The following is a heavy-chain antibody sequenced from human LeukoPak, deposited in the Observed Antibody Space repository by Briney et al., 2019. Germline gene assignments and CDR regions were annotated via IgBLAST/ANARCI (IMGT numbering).Heavy chain of an antibody. D-gene: IGHD3-10*01. CDR2: IKQDGSDK. Sequence: GGSLRLSCAASGFTFSSYWMNWVRQAPGKGLGWVANIKQDGSDKYYVDSVRGRFTISRDNAKNSLYLQMNSLRAEDTAVYYCARDYSASGAHDYWGQGTLVTVSS. J-gene: IGHJ4*02. CDR1: GFTFSSYW. V-gene: IGHV3-7*01. CDR3: ARDYSASGAHDY.